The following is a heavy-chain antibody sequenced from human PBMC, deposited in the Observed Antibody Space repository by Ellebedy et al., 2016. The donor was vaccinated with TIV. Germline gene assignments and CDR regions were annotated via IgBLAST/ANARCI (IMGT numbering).Heavy chain of an antibody. CDR1: GFTVSSNY. V-gene: IGHV3-53*01. J-gene: IGHJ3*02. CDR2: IYSGGST. Sequence: GGSLRLSCEASGFTVSSNYMSWVRQAPGKGLEWVSVIYSGGSTYYADSVKGRFTISRDNSKNTLYLQMNSLRAEDTAVYYCARDRSSGYDFGTDAFDIWGQGTMVTVSS. D-gene: IGHD5-12*01. CDR3: ARDRSSGYDFGTDAFDI.